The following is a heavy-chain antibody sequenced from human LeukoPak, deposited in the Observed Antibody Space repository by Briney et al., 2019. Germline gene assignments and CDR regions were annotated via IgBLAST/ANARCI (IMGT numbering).Heavy chain of an antibody. CDR1: GFTFNSAW. V-gene: IGHV3-15*01. Sequence: GGSLRLSCAASGFTFNSAWMSWVRQAPGKGLEWVGRIKSKTDGGTLDYGAPVKGRFTISRDDSRNTVYLQMNSLKTEDTALYYFTRGGGNDFWGQGVLVTVFS. D-gene: IGHD3-16*01. CDR2: IKSKTDGGTL. CDR3: TRGGGNDF. J-gene: IGHJ4*02.